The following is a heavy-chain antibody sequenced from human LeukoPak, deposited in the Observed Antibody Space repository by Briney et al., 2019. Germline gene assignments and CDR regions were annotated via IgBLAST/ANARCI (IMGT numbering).Heavy chain of an antibody. V-gene: IGHV4-59*08. J-gene: IGHJ3*02. CDR3: ASSKYSSGWPDDAFDI. CDR2: IYYSGST. D-gene: IGHD6-19*01. Sequence: SETLSLTCTVSGGSISSYYWSWIRQPPGKGLEWIGYIYYSGSTNYNPSLTSRVTISVDTSKNQFSLKLSSVTAADTAVYYCASSKYSSGWPDDAFDIWGQGTMVTVSS. CDR1: GGSISSYY.